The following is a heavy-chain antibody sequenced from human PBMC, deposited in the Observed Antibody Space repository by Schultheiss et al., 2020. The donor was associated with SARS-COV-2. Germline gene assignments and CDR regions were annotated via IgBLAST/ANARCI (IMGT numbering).Heavy chain of an antibody. CDR2: IYYSGST. CDR3: AREVVGAYFDY. V-gene: IGHV4-30-4*08. D-gene: IGHD2-15*01. J-gene: IGHJ4*02. CDR1: GGSISSGGYY. Sequence: SQTLSLTCTVSGGSISSGGYYWSWIRQHPGKGLEWIGYIYYSGSTYYNPSLKSRVTISVDTSKNQFSLKLSSVTAADTAVYYCAREVVGAYFDYWGQGTLVTVSS.